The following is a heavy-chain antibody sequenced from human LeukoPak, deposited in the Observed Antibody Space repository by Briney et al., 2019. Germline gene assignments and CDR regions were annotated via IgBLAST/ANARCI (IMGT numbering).Heavy chain of an antibody. CDR3: ARRETYGSGSYYND. J-gene: IGHJ4*02. V-gene: IGHV4-39*01. D-gene: IGHD3-10*01. Sequence: PSETLSLTCTVSGGSISSSSYYWGWIRQPPGKGLEWIGSIYYSGSTYYNPSLKSRVTISVDTSKNQFSLKLSSVTAADTAVYYCARRETYGSGSYYNDWGQGTLVTVSS. CDR2: IYYSGST. CDR1: GGSISSSSYY.